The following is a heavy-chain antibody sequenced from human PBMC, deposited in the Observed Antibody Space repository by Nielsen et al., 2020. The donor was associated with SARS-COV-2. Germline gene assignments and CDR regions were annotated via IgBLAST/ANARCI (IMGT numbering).Heavy chain of an antibody. V-gene: IGHV3-23*01. D-gene: IGHD5-18*01. J-gene: IGHJ6*02. CDR2: IRGSGGST. Sequence: VRQAPGKGLEWVSAIRGSGGSTYYADSVKGRFTISRDNSKNTLYLQMNSLRAEDTAVYYCAKEVRDTATSYYYYYGMDVWGQGTTVTVSS. CDR3: AKEVRDTATSYYYYYGMDV.